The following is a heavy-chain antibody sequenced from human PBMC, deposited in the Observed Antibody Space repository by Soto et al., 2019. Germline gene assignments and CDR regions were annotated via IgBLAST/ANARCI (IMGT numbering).Heavy chain of an antibody. J-gene: IGHJ5*02. V-gene: IGHV2-5*01. D-gene: IGHD2-15*01. CDR3: AHRAGEGYCSGGSCYLVNWFDP. Sequence: GPTLVNPTQTLTLTCTFSGFSLSTSGVGVGWIRQPPGKALEWLALIYWNDDKRYSPSLKSRLTITKDTSKNQVVLTMTNMEPVDIATYYCAHRAGEGYCSGGSCYLVNWFDPWGQ. CDR2: IYWNDDK. CDR1: GFSLSTSGVG.